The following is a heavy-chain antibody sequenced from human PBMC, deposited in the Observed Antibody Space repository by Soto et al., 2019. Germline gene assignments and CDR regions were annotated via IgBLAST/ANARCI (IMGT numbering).Heavy chain of an antibody. CDR1: GGSFSGYY. CDR2: INHSGST. V-gene: IGHV4-34*01. CDR3: ARGLYYYGSGSSNLDY. Sequence: SETLSLTCAVYGGSFSGYYWSWIRQPPGKGLEWIGEINHSGSTNYNPSLKSRVTISVDTSKNQFSLKLSSVTAADTAVYYCARGLYYYGSGSSNLDYWGQGTLVTVSS. J-gene: IGHJ4*02. D-gene: IGHD3-10*01.